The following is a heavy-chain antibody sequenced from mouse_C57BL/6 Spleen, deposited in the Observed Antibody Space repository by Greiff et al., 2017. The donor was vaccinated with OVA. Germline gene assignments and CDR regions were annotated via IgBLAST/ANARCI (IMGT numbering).Heavy chain of an antibody. D-gene: IGHD1-1*01. J-gene: IGHJ4*01. V-gene: IGHV1-26*01. CDR2: INPNNGGT. CDR1: GYTFTDYY. Sequence: EVQLQQSGPELVKPGASVKISCKASGYTFTDYYMNWVKQSHGKSLEWIGDINPNNGGTSYNQKFKGKATLTVDKSSSTAYMELRSLTSEDSAVYYCARRGSYGSRYYYAMDYWGQGTSVTVSS. CDR3: ARRGSYGSRYYYAMDY.